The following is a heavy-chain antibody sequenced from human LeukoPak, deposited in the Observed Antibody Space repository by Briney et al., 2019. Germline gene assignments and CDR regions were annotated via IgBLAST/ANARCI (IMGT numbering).Heavy chain of an antibody. D-gene: IGHD2-2*01. CDR1: GFTFSSYW. V-gene: IGHV3-7*01. CDR2: IKQDGSEK. CDR3: ARDSITYCSSTSCYGHYYYYYMDV. Sequence: GGSLRLSCAASGFTFSSYWMSWVRQAPGKGLEWVANIKQDGSEKYYVDSVKGRFTISRDNAKNSLYLQMNSLRAEDTAVYYCARDSITYCSSTSCYGHYYYYYMDVWGKGTTVTISS. J-gene: IGHJ6*03.